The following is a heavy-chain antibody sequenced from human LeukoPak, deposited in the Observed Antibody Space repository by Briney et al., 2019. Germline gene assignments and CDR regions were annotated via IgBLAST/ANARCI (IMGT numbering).Heavy chain of an antibody. CDR3: AREEYSSSWHSTTFDY. CDR2: IYPGDSDT. J-gene: IGHJ4*02. D-gene: IGHD6-13*01. V-gene: IGHV5-51*01. Sequence: GESLKISCKGPGYSFTSYWIGWVRQMPGKGLEWMGIIYPGDSDTRYSPSFQGQVTISADKSISTAYLQWSSLKASDTAMYYCAREEYSSSWHSTTFDYWGQGTLVTVSS. CDR1: GYSFTSYW.